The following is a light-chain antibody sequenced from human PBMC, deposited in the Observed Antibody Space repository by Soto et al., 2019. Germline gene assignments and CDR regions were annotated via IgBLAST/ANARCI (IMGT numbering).Light chain of an antibody. J-gene: IGLJ1*01. Sequence: QSVLTQPPSASGSPGQSVTISCTGTSSDVGGYKYVSWYQQHPGKAPKLMIFEVNKRPSGVPERFSGSKSGNTASLTVSGLQAEDEADYYCSSYAGINNLGVFGTGTKLTVL. CDR2: EVN. V-gene: IGLV2-8*01. CDR1: SSDVGGYKY. CDR3: SSYAGINNLGV.